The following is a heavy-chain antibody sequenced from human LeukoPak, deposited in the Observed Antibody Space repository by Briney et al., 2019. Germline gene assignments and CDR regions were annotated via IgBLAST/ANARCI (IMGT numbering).Heavy chain of an antibody. Sequence: GASVKVSCRASGYTFTNYAISWVRQAPGQGLEWMGWISAYNGNTNIAQNLQGRVTMTTDTSTSTAYMELRSLRSDDTAVYYCARPYTIAAAAIGVLGYWGQGTLVTVSS. CDR3: ARPYTIAAAAIGVLGY. V-gene: IGHV1-18*01. D-gene: IGHD6-13*01. J-gene: IGHJ4*02. CDR1: GYTFTNYA. CDR2: ISAYNGNT.